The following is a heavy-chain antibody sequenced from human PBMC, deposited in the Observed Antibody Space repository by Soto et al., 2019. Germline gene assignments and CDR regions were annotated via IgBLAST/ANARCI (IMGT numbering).Heavy chain of an antibody. CDR3: ARDPPREKAMDPFDY. J-gene: IGHJ4*02. D-gene: IGHD5-18*01. Sequence: SVKVSCKASGGTFSSYAISWVRQAPGQGLEWMGGIIPIFGTANYAQKFQGRVTITADESTSTAYMGLSSLRSEDTAVYYCARDPPREKAMDPFDYWGQGTLVTVSS. CDR1: GGTFSSYA. CDR2: IIPIFGTA. V-gene: IGHV1-69*13.